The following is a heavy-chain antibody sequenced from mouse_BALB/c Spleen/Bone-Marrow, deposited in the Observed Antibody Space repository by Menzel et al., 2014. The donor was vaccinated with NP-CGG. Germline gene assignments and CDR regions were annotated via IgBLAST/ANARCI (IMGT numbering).Heavy chain of an antibody. D-gene: IGHD2-4*01. Sequence: EVKLVESGGGLVQPGGSLKLSCAASGFTFSSYTMSWVRQTPEKRLEWVAYISNGGGSTYYPDTVKGRFTISRGNAKNTLYLQMSSLRSEDTAMYYCARGLRGYAMDYWGQGTSVTVSS. CDR1: GFTFSSYT. V-gene: IGHV5-12-2*01. J-gene: IGHJ4*01. CDR2: ISNGGGST. CDR3: ARGLRGYAMDY.